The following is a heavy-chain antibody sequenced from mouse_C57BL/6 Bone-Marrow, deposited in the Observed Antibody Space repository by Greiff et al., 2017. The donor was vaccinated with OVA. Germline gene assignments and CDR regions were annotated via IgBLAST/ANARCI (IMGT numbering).Heavy chain of an antibody. CDR2: INPDSSTI. J-gene: IGHJ4*01. CDR3: ARAHYDGSTPFAMDY. CDR1: GIDFSRYW. D-gene: IGHD1-1*01. Sequence: EVQRVESGGGLVQPGGSLKLSCAASGIDFSRYWMSWVRRAPGKGLEWIGEINPDSSTINYAPSLKDKFIISRDNAKNTLYLQMSKVRSEDTALEYCARAHYDGSTPFAMDYWGQGTSVTVSS. V-gene: IGHV4-1*01.